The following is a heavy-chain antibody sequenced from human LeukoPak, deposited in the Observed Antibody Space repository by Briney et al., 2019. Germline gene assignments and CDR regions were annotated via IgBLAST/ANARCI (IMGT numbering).Heavy chain of an antibody. J-gene: IGHJ4*02. CDR2: ISSSSSYI. CDR1: GFTFSSYS. Sequence: GGSLRLSCAASGFTFSSYSMNWVRQAPGKGLEWASSISSSSSYIYYADSVKGRFTISRDNAKNSLYLQMDSLRAEDTAVYYCAKFSRATDSYWGQGTLVTVSS. D-gene: IGHD2-15*01. CDR3: AKFSRATDSY. V-gene: IGHV3-21*01.